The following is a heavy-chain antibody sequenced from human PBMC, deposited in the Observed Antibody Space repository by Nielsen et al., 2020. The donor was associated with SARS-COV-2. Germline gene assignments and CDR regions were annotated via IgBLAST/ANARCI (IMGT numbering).Heavy chain of an antibody. D-gene: IGHD3-10*01. CDR2: VSASGGST. Sequence: GESLKISCAASEFTFNIYAMAWVRRAPGRGLQWVTGVSASGGSTYYTDSVKGRFSISRDNSKNTLLLQMHILSVEDTALYYCAKDGVVRGDALDLWGQGTMVTVSS. J-gene: IGHJ3*01. V-gene: IGHV3-23*01. CDR1: EFTFNIYA. CDR3: AKDGVVRGDALDL.